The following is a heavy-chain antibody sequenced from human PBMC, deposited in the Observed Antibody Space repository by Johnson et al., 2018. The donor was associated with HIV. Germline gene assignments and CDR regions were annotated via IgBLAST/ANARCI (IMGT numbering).Heavy chain of an antibody. CDR3: AKGYGSGSYYNGNAFDI. V-gene: IGHV3-20*04. CDR1: GFTFDDYG. CDR2: INWNGGST. Sequence: MQLVESGGGVVRPGGSLRLSCAASGFTFDDYGMSWVRQAPGKGLEWVSGINWNGGSTGYADSVKGRFTISRDNAKNSLYVQMNSLRVEDTALYYCAKGYGSGSYYNGNAFDIWGQGTLVTVS. J-gene: IGHJ3*02. D-gene: IGHD3-10*01.